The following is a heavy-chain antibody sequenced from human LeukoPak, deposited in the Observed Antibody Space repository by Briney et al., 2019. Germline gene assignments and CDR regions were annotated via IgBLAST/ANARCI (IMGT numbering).Heavy chain of an antibody. Sequence: SVKVSCKASGGTFSSYAISWVRQAPGQGLEWMGGIIPIFGTANYAQKFQGRVTITADESASTAYMELSSLRSEDTAVYYCARGVTAEIYFDYWGQGTLVTVSS. J-gene: IGHJ4*02. CDR3: ARGVTAEIYFDY. CDR1: GGTFSSYA. CDR2: IIPIFGTA. V-gene: IGHV1-69*13. D-gene: IGHD2-21*02.